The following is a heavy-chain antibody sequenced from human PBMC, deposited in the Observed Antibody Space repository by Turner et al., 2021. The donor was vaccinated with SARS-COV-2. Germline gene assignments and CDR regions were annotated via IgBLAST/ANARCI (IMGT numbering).Heavy chain of an antibody. CDR3: AREHYDFWSGYFY. V-gene: IGHV3-48*01. CDR1: GFTLSTYS. D-gene: IGHD3-3*01. Sequence: EVQLVESGGGLVQPGGSLRLYCAASGFTLSTYSMSWVRQAPVKGPEWVSYISGTTTTIYYADSVKGRFTISRDNAKNSLYLQMNNLRAEDTAMYYCAREHYDFWSGYFYWGQGTLVTVSS. J-gene: IGHJ4*02. CDR2: ISGTTTTI.